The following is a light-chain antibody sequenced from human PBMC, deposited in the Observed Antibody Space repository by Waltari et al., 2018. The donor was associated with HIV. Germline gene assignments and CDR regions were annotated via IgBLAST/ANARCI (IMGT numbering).Light chain of an antibody. J-gene: IGLJ1*01. V-gene: IGLV2-23*02. CDR1: PRDVGSYTL. CDR3: CSYAGSSTYV. CDR2: EVS. Sequence: QSALTQPASGSGSPGQSCTISCTGTPRDVGSYTLVSWYQQHPGKAPKLMIYEVSKRPSGVSNRFSGSKSGNTASLTISGLQAEDEADYYCCSYAGSSTYVFGTGTKVTVL.